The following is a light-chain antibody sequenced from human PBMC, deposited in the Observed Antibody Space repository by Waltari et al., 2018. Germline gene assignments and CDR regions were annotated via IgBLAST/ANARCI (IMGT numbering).Light chain of an antibody. CDR3: AAWDDNLSGWV. CDR1: SSNIGTHH. V-gene: IGLV1-47*01. Sequence: QSVLTQPPSASGTPGQSATISCSGVSSNIGTHHVCWYQQLPEPAPNLLPYRNNRRPSGVPDRFSGSKSGTSASLAISGLRSEDEADYYCAAWDDNLSGWVFGGGTKLTVL. J-gene: IGLJ2*01. CDR2: RNN.